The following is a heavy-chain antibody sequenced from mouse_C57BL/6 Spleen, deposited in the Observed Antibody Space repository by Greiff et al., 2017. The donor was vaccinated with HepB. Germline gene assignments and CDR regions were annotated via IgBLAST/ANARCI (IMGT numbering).Heavy chain of an antibody. CDR3: ARERGDYGSFDY. CDR1: GFTFSSYA. J-gene: IGHJ2*01. CDR2: ISDGGSYT. V-gene: IGHV5-4*01. Sequence: VQLQQSGGGLVKPGGSLKLSCAASGFTFSSYAMSWVRQTPEKRLEWVATISDGGSYTYYPDNVKGRFTISRDNAKNNLYLQMSHLKSEDTAMYYCARERGDYGSFDYWGQGTTLTVSS. D-gene: IGHD1-2*01.